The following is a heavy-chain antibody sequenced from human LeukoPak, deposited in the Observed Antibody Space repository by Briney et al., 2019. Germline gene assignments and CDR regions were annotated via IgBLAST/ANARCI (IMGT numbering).Heavy chain of an antibody. V-gene: IGHV4-39*01. Sequence: SETLSLTCTVSGGPISSSSYYWGWIRQPPGKGLEWIGSIYYSGSTYYNPSLKSRVTISVDTSKNQFSLKLSSVTAADTAVYYCARLVYSSSWHFDYWGQGTLVTVSS. CDR3: ARLVYSSSWHFDY. CDR1: GGPISSSSYY. J-gene: IGHJ4*02. CDR2: IYYSGST. D-gene: IGHD6-13*01.